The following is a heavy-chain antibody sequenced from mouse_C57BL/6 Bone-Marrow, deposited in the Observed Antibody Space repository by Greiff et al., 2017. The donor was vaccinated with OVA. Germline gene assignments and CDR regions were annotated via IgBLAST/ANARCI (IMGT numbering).Heavy chain of an antibody. CDR2: IYPRSGNT. J-gene: IGHJ1*03. CDR1: GYTFTSYG. V-gene: IGHV1-81*01. D-gene: IGHD1-1*01. Sequence: QVQLQQSGAELARPGASVKLSCKASGYTFTSYGISWVKQRTGQGLEWIGEIYPRSGNTYYNEKFKGKATLTADKSSSPAYMELRSLTSEDSAVYFCARRDYGSSYWYFDVWGTGTTVTVSS. CDR3: ARRDYGSSYWYFDV.